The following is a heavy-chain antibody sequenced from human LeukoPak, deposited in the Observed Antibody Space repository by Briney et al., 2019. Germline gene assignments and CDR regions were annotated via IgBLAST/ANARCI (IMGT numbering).Heavy chain of an antibody. CDR1: GFTFSSYS. V-gene: IGHV3-21*04. D-gene: IGHD1-14*01. Sequence: GGSLRLSCAASGFTFSSYSMNWVRQAPGKGLEWVSSISSSSSYIYYADSVKGRFTISRDNSKNTLYLQMNSLRAEDTAVYYCAKDARNPWHLFDYWGQGTLVTVSS. CDR3: AKDARNPWHLFDY. CDR2: ISSSSSYI. J-gene: IGHJ4*02.